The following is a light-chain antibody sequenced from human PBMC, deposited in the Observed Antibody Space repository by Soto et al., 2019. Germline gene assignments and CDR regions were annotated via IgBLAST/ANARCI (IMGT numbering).Light chain of an antibody. CDR1: SSDVGGYNY. CDR3: SSYTSSSTLYV. V-gene: IGLV2-14*03. Sequence: QSALTQPASVSGSPGRSITISCTGTSSDVGGYNYVSWYQQHPGKAPKLMIYDVSNRPSGVSYRFSGSKSGNTASLTISGLQAEDEADYYCSSYTSSSTLYVFGTGTKVTVL. J-gene: IGLJ1*01. CDR2: DVS.